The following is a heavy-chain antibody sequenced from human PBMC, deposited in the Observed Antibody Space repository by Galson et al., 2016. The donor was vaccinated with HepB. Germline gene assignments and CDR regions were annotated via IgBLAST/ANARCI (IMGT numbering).Heavy chain of an antibody. V-gene: IGHV3-7*05. D-gene: IGHD5-18*01. CDR2: IKQAGSAK. CDR3: ANGGGYSYATRVDY. J-gene: IGHJ4*02. CDR1: GFTFSSYW. Sequence: SLRLSCAASGFTFSSYWMNWVRQAPGKGLEWVAIIKQAGSAKYYVDSLKGRFTISRDNAKNSLYLQMNSLRAEDTAVYYCANGGGYSYATRVDYWGQGTLVTVSS.